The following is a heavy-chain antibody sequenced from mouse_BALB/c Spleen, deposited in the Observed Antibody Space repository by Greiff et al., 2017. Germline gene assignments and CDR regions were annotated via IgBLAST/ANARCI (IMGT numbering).Heavy chain of an antibody. V-gene: IGHV5-6-3*01. CDR3: ARDKDYAMDY. Sequence: EVKLVESGGGLVQPGGSLKLSCVASGFTFSSYGMSWVRQTPDKRLELVATINSNGGSTYYQDSVKGRFTISRDNAKNTLYVQMSSLKSEDTAMYYCARDKDYAMDYWGQGTSVTVSS. J-gene: IGHJ4*01. CDR2: INSNGGST. CDR1: GFTFSSYG.